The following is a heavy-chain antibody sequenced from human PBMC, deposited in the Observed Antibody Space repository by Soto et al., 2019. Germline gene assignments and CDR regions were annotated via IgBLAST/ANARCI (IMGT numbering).Heavy chain of an antibody. D-gene: IGHD3-22*01. CDR3: SRPRIRSGYYPGPFQH. CDR1: GFTFGDFA. CDR2: IRSKAYGGTT. Sequence: GSVKLSSTASGFTFGDFAMSWFRQAPGKGLECVGFIRSKAYGGTTEYAASVKGRFTISRDDSKSIAYLQMNSLKTEDTAVYYCSRPRIRSGYYPGPFQHWGQGTLVTVSS. V-gene: IGHV3-49*03. J-gene: IGHJ1*01.